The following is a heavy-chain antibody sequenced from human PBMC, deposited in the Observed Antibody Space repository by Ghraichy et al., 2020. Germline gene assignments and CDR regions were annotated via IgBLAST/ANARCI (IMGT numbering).Heavy chain of an antibody. CDR1: GFNFNMFP. D-gene: IGHD2/OR15-2a*01. CDR3: VRAAKVFFKWLDP. Sequence: GESLNISCAASGFNFNMFPMHWVRQAPGKGLEWVALISYDGRKTYYGDSVKGRFTISRDSSKNTLYLQMNNLTVEDTAVYYCVRAAKVFFKWLDPWGQGTLVTVSS. V-gene: IGHV3-30*04. CDR2: ISYDGRKT. J-gene: IGHJ5*02.